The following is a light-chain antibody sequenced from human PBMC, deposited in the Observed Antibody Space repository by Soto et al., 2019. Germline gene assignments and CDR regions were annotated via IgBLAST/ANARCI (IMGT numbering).Light chain of an antibody. CDR3: QQYDNLPIT. V-gene: IGKV1-5*01. CDR1: QSISSW. CDR2: DAS. J-gene: IGKJ5*01. Sequence: DIQITQSPSTLSASVGDRVTITCRASQSISSWLAWYQQKPGKAPKLLIYDASSLESGVPSRFSGSGSGTDFTFTISSLQPEDIATYYCQQYDNLPITFGQGTRL.